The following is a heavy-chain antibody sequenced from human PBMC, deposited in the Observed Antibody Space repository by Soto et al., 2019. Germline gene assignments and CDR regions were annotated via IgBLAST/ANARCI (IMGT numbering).Heavy chain of an antibody. CDR2: ISGSGGST. J-gene: IGHJ4*02. CDR1: GFTFSSYA. CDR3: AKDRRMYSSSWSFDY. D-gene: IGHD6-13*01. Sequence: GGSLRLSCAASGFTFSSYAMSWVRQAPGKGLEWVSAISGSGGSTYYADSVKGRFTISRDNSKNTLYLQMNSLRAEDTAVYYGAKDRRMYSSSWSFDYWGQGTLVTVSS. V-gene: IGHV3-23*01.